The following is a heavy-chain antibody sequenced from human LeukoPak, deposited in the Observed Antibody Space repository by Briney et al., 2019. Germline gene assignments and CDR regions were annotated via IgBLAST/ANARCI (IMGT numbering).Heavy chain of an antibody. CDR2: IIPIFGTA. Sequence: SVKVSCKASGGTFSSYAISWVRQAPGQGLEWMGGIIPIFGTANYAQKFQGRVTITADKSTSTAYMELSSLRSEDTAVYYCASEMKPGLFSAFDIWGQGTMVTVSS. D-gene: IGHD1-14*01. CDR1: GGTFSSYA. J-gene: IGHJ3*02. CDR3: ASEMKPGLFSAFDI. V-gene: IGHV1-69*06.